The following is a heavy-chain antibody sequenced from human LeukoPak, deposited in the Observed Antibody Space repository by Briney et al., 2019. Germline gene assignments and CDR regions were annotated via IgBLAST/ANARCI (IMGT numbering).Heavy chain of an antibody. V-gene: IGHV3-66*01. CDR1: GFTVSSNY. J-gene: IGHJ4*02. CDR3: ARAEDDFWSGYYLGNPEPPDY. CDR2: IYSGGST. D-gene: IGHD3-3*01. Sequence: PGGSLRLSCAASGFTVSSNYMSWVRQAPGKGLEWVSVIYSGGSTSYADSVKGRFTISRDNAKNTLYLQMNSLRAEDTAVYYCARAEDDFWSGYYLGNPEPPDYWGQGTLVTVSS.